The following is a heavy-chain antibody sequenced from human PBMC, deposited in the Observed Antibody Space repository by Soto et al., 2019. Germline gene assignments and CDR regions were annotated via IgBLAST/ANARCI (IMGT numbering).Heavy chain of an antibody. CDR2: IKRDGSET. Sequence: EVQLVESGGGLVQPGGSLRVSCAASGFIFSPYWMSWVRQAPGKGLEWVANIKRDGSETHYVDSVKGRFTISRDNTKKSLYLQMKSLRVEDTAVYYCARDAYNYDSSGYYRYDAFDICGQGTMVTVSS. J-gene: IGHJ3*02. V-gene: IGHV3-7*01. CDR3: ARDAYNYDSSGYYRYDAFDI. CDR1: GFIFSPYW. D-gene: IGHD3-22*01.